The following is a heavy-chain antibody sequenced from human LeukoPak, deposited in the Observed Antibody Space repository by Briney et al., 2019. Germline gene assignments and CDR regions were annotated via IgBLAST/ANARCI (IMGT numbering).Heavy chain of an antibody. D-gene: IGHD1-14*01. Sequence: PGGSLRLSCVASGFTFSGYSMNWVRQAPGKGLEWVSYISSSSSTIYYADSVKGRFTISRDNAKNSLYLQMNSLRDEDTALYYCAGQITYGLDVWGQGTTVTVSS. V-gene: IGHV3-48*02. CDR3: AGQITYGLDV. J-gene: IGHJ6*02. CDR1: GFTFSGYS. CDR2: ISSSSSTI.